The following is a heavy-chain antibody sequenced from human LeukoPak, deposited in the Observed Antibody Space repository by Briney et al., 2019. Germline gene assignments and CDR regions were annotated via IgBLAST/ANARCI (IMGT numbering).Heavy chain of an antibody. V-gene: IGHV4-34*01. D-gene: IGHD2-2*01. J-gene: IGHJ5*02. CDR1: GGSFSGYY. Sequence: SETLSLTCAVYGGSFSGYYWSWIRQPPGKGLEWIGEINHRGSTNYNPSLKSRVTISVDTSKNQFSLKLSSVTAADTAVYYCARSKKGYIVVVPAAMGWFDPWGQGTLVTVSS. CDR3: ARSKKGYIVVVPAAMGWFDP. CDR2: INHRGST.